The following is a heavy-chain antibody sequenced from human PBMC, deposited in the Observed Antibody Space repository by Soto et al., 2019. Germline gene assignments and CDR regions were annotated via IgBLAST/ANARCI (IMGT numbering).Heavy chain of an antibody. Sequence: SVKVSCKASGGTFSSYAISWVRQAPGQGLEWMGGIIPIFGTANYAQKFQGRVMITADESTSTAYMELSSLRSEDTAVYYCAREGGSSSYYYGMDVWGQGTTVTVSS. J-gene: IGHJ6*02. CDR3: AREGGSSSYYYGMDV. CDR1: GGTFSSYA. V-gene: IGHV1-69*13. CDR2: IIPIFGTA. D-gene: IGHD6-6*01.